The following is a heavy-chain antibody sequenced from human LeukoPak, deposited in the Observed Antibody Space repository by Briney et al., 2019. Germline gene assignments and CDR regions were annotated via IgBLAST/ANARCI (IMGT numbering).Heavy chain of an antibody. CDR3: ARGLSSSWITVGMDV. CDR1: GYTFTNYG. V-gene: IGHV1-18*01. Sequence: ASVKVSCKASGYTFTNYGISWVRQAPGQGLEWMAWISAYNGNTNYARKFQDRVTMTTDTSTNTASMELRSLRSDDTVVYYCARGLSSSWITVGMDVWGKGTTVIISS. CDR2: ISAYNGNT. D-gene: IGHD6-13*01. J-gene: IGHJ6*04.